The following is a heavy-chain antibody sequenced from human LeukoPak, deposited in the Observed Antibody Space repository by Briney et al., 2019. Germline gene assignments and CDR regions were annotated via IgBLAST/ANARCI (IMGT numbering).Heavy chain of an antibody. CDR1: GGTFSSYA. J-gene: IGHJ4*02. Sequence: ASVKVSCKASGGTFSSYAISWVRQAPGQGLEWMGGIIPIFGTANYAQKFQGRVTITADESTSTAYMELSSLRSEDTAVYYCARAPDVGYDSSGYYYAGFDYWGQGTLVTVSS. CDR2: IIPIFGTA. D-gene: IGHD3-22*01. CDR3: ARAPDVGYDSSGYYYAGFDY. V-gene: IGHV1-69*13.